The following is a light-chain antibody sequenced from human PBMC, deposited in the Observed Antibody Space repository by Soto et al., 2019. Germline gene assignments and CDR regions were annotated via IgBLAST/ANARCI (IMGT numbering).Light chain of an antibody. CDR1: QSISNW. V-gene: IGKV1-5*03. J-gene: IGKJ1*01. CDR3: QQRSNWPRT. Sequence: DIQMTQSPSTLSSSVGDRVIITFRASQSISNWLAWYQQKPGKAPDLLIYKASSLKSGVPSRFSGSGSGTDFTLTISSLEPEDLAVYYCQQRSNWPRTFGQGTKVDIK. CDR2: KAS.